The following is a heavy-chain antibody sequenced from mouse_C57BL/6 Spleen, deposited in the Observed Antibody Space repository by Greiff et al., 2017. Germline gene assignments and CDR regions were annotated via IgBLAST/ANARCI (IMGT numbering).Heavy chain of an antibody. CDR2: IYPGSGST. V-gene: IGHV1-55*01. Sequence: QVQLQQPGAELVKPGASVKMSCKASGYTFTSYWITWVKQRPGQGLEWIGDIYPGSGSTNYNEKFKSKATLTVDTSSSTAYMQLSSLTSEASAVYYCARGDSSGSPFAYWGQGTLVTVSA. CDR1: GYTFTSYW. J-gene: IGHJ3*01. CDR3: ARGDSSGSPFAY. D-gene: IGHD3-2*02.